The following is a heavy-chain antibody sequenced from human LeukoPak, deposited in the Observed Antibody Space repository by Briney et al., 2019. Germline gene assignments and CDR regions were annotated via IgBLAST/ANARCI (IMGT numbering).Heavy chain of an antibody. CDR2: LPPDELDI. D-gene: IGHD5-18*01. V-gene: IGHV3-74*01. Sequence: GGSLRLSCTTSGFNFNNAWMNWVRQAPGMGLVWVSRLPPDELDIIYADSVKGRFTVSRDNAKNSLYLQMNSLRAEDTALYYCAKGGYSYGSSSSFDYWGQGTLVTVSS. CDR3: AKGGYSYGSSSSFDY. CDR1: GFNFNNAW. J-gene: IGHJ4*02.